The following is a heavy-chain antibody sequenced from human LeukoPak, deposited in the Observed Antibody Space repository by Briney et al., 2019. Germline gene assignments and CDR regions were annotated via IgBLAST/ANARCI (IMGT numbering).Heavy chain of an antibody. Sequence: GGSLRLSCAASGFTFRNYWMSWVRQAPGKGLEWVANINQDGSEKYYADSVKGRFTISRDNAKNSLYLQMNSLRAEDTAVYYCAELGITMIGGVWGKGTTVTISS. V-gene: IGHV3-7*01. J-gene: IGHJ6*04. CDR2: INQDGSEK. CDR3: AELGITMIGGV. CDR1: GFTFRNYW. D-gene: IGHD3-10*02.